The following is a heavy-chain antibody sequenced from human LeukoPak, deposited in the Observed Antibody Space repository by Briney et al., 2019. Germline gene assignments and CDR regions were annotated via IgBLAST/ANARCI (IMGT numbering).Heavy chain of an antibody. V-gene: IGHV1-69*05. CDR2: IIPIIGTS. D-gene: IGHD3-16*01. CDR3: VGGGLGWGSSGAYYYYYMHV. Sequence: SVKISWKASGGNFSSYANSWVRQAPGQGLEWMGGIIPIIGTSNYAQKFQGTITITTDEFTSTALMEMGSLRSEDTGGYYFVGGGLGWGSSGAYYYYYMHVWGKGTTVTVSS. J-gene: IGHJ6*03. CDR1: GGNFSSYA.